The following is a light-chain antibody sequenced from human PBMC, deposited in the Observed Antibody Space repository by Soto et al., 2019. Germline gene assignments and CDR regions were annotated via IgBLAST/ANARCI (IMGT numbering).Light chain of an antibody. CDR1: SSNLGAGYD. V-gene: IGLV1-40*01. CDR3: QVYNDRLIASV. CDR2: GNR. J-gene: IGLJ3*02. Sequence: QSVLTQPPSVSGAPGQRVTISCTGNSSNLGAGYDVHWYRQLPGAAPKLVIFGNRNRPSGVPERFSGSKSGTSASLATTGLQGEDEADYYCQVYNDRLIASVFGGGIKLTGL.